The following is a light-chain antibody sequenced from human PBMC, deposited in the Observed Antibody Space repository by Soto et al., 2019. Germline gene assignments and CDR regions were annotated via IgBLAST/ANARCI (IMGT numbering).Light chain of an antibody. J-gene: IGKJ3*01. Sequence: ETVMTQTPATLSLSREDRAPISRMASQSVSSSYLAWYQQKPGQAPRLLIYGASSRATGIPDRFSGSGSGTDVTLTISRLEPEDFAVYYCQQYGSSPPWTFGPGTKVDIK. CDR3: QQYGSSPPWT. V-gene: IGKV3-20*01. CDR2: GAS. CDR1: QSVSSSY.